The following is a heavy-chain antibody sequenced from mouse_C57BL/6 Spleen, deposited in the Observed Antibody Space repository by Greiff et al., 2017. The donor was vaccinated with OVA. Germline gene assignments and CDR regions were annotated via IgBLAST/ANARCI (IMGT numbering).Heavy chain of an antibody. CDR1: GYTFTSYW. Sequence: QVQLQQSGAELVRPGTSVKLSCKASGYTFTSYWMHWVKQRPGQGLEWIGVIDPSDSYTNYNQKFKGKATLTVDTSSSTAYMQLSSLTSEDSAVYFCARRYYYGSSGLWYFDVWGTGTTVTVSS. J-gene: IGHJ1*03. D-gene: IGHD1-1*01. CDR2: IDPSDSYT. CDR3: ARRYYYGSSGLWYFDV. V-gene: IGHV1-59*01.